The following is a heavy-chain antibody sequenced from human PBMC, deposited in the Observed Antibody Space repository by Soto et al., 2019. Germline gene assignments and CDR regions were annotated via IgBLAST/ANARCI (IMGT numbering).Heavy chain of an antibody. D-gene: IGHD3-9*01. J-gene: IGHJ5*02. CDR3: ARHKHYDLLTGASWFDT. Sequence: ASVKVSCKASGGTFSSYAISWVRQAPGQGLEWMGGIIPIFGTANYAQKFQGRVTITADESTSTAYMELSSLRSEDTAVYYCARHKHYDLLTGASWFDTWGQGTLVTVSS. CDR2: IIPIFGTA. CDR1: GGTFSSYA. V-gene: IGHV1-69*13.